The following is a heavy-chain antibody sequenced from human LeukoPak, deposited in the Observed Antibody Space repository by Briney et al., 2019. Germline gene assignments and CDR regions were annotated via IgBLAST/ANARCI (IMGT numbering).Heavy chain of an antibody. CDR3: AKGTWFGELDAFDI. CDR1: GFTFDDYA. D-gene: IGHD3-10*01. J-gene: IGHJ3*02. V-gene: IGHV3-9*01. CDR2: ISWNSGSI. Sequence: GGSLRLSCAASGFTFDDYAMHWVRQAPGKGLEWVSGISWNSGSIGYADSVKGRFTISRDNAKNSLYLQMNSLRAEDTALYYCAKGTWFGELDAFDIWGQGTMVTVSS.